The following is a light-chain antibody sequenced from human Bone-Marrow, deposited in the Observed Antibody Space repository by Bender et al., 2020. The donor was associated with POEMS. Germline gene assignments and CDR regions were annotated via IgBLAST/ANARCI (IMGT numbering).Light chain of an antibody. CDR2: DVT. Sequence: QSVLTQPASVSGSPGQSITISCTGTSGDVGGYNHVSWYQQQAGKVPKLLIYDVTKRPSGVSLRFSGSKSGNTASLTISGLQTEDEADYYCCSYTTSNTGVFGTGTTVTVL. CDR3: CSYTTSNTGV. J-gene: IGLJ1*01. V-gene: IGLV2-14*01. CDR1: SGDVGGYNH.